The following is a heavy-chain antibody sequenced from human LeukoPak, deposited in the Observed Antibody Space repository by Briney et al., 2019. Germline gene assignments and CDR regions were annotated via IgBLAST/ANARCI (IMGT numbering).Heavy chain of an antibody. D-gene: IGHD2-2*01. CDR1: GFIFSSYT. CDR3: AKDLGYCSSFSCPFDY. Sequence: GGSLRLSCAVSGFIFSSYTMSWVRQAPGKGLEWVSAISGSGGSTYYADCVKGRFTISRDNSKNTLFLQMNSLRAEDTAVYYCAKDLGYCSSFSCPFDYWGQGTLVTVSS. CDR2: ISGSGGST. V-gene: IGHV3-23*01. J-gene: IGHJ4*02.